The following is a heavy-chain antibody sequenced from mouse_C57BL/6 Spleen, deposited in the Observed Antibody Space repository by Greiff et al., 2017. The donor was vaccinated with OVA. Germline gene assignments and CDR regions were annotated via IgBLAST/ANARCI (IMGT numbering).Heavy chain of an antibody. CDR1: GYTFTDYY. CDR3: ARRDYDGFAY. Sequence: EVKLQQSGPELVKPGASVKISCKASGYTFTDYYMNWVKQSHGKSLEWIGDINPNNGGTSYNQKFKGKATLTVDKSSSTAYMELRSLTSEDSAVYYCARRDYDGFAYWGQGTLVTVSA. V-gene: IGHV1-26*01. CDR2: INPNNGGT. D-gene: IGHD2-4*01. J-gene: IGHJ3*01.